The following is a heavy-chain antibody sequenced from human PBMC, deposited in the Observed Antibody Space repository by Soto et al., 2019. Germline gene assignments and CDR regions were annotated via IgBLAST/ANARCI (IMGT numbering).Heavy chain of an antibody. CDR1: GYTFGRDG. CDR3: ARSVGYFFPFDG. CDR2: INAINGDT. V-gene: IGHV1-3*01. D-gene: IGHD3-22*01. J-gene: IGHJ4*02. Sequence: QVHLVQSGAEVKTPGASVKVSCKGSGYTFGRDGMHWVRQAPGQGLEWLAWINAINGDTKYSQRFQGRLTVSRDTSANTAYLPLSSLRLDDTAVYYCARSVGYFFPFDGWGQGTLGTVSS.